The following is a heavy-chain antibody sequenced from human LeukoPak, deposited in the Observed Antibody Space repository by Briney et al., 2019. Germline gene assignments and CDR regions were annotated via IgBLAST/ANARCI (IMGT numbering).Heavy chain of an antibody. J-gene: IGHJ4*02. V-gene: IGHV4-59*01. CDR3: TRGAGWLIDY. D-gene: IGHD3-16*01. Sequence: SETLSLTCTFSGGSISSYYWSWIRQPPGKGLEWIGFIYYTGSTNYNPSLKGRVTISVDTSKNQFSLKLNSMTTADTAVYYCTRGAGWLIDYWGQGILVTVSS. CDR2: IYYTGST. CDR1: GGSISSYY.